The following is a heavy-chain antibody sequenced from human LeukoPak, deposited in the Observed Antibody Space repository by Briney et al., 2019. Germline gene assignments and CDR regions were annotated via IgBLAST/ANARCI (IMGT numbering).Heavy chain of an antibody. Sequence: GGSLRLSCAASGFTFSSYSMNWVRQAPGKGLEWVGFIRSKVYGGTPEYAASVKGRFTISRDDSKGIAYLQMNSLKTGDTAVYYCTRDQTPYYWGQGTLVTVSS. V-gene: IGHV3-49*04. CDR2: IRSKVYGGTP. J-gene: IGHJ4*02. CDR3: TRDQTPYY. CDR1: GFTFSSYS.